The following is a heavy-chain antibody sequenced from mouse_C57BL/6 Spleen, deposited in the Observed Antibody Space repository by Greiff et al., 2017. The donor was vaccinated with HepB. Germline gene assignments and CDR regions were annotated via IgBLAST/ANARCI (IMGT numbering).Heavy chain of an antibody. D-gene: IGHD4-1*01. J-gene: IGHJ2*01. CDR1: GYTFTDYY. V-gene: IGHV1-76*01. CDR3: ARKRWDYFDY. CDR2: IYPGSGNT. Sequence: QVHVKQSGAELVRPGASVKLSCKASGYTFTDYYINWVKQRPGQGLEWIARIYPGSGNTYYNEKFKGKATLTAEKSSSTAYMQLSSLTSEDSAVLFCARKRWDYFDYWGQGTTLTVSS.